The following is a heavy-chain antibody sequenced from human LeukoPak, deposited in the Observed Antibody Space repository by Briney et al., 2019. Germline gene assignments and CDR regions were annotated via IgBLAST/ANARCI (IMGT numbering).Heavy chain of an antibody. D-gene: IGHD6-19*01. CDR2: INAGGDET. Sequence: PGGSLRLSCAASGFTFSTHVMTWVRQAPGKGLEWVSTINAGGDETHYTDSVKGRFTISRDNAKNSLFLQMNSLRAEDTAVYYCARIAVAGFDYWGQGTLVTVSS. J-gene: IGHJ4*02. CDR1: GFTFSTHV. CDR3: ARIAVAGFDY. V-gene: IGHV3-23*01.